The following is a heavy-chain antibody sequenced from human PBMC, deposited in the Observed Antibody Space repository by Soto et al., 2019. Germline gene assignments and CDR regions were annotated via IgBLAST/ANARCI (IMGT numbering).Heavy chain of an antibody. CDR1: GFTFSSYA. Sequence: EVQLLESGGGLVQPGGSLRLSCAASGFTFSSYAMSWVRQAPGKGLEWVSAISSSGGSTYYTDSVKGRFTISRDNSKNTLYVHMIRLRAEDTAVYYCAKRYSHDGSRLWEYWGQGILVTVSS. CDR3: AKRYSHDGSRLWEY. D-gene: IGHD3-22*01. J-gene: IGHJ1*01. V-gene: IGHV3-23*01. CDR2: ISSSGGST.